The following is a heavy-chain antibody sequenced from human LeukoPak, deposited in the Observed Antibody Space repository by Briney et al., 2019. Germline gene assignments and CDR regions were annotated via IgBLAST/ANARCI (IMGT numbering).Heavy chain of an antibody. D-gene: IGHD6-19*01. V-gene: IGHV1-2*02. J-gene: IGHJ4*02. CDR1: GYTFADYY. CDR3: ARDWGSGWYGHDY. Sequence: GASVKVSCKASGYTFADYYIHWVRQAPGQGLEWVGWINPNSGGTNYAQKFQGRVTMTRDTSISTAYMELSRLRSDDTAVYYCARDWGSGWYGHDYWGQGTLVTVSS. CDR2: INPNSGGT.